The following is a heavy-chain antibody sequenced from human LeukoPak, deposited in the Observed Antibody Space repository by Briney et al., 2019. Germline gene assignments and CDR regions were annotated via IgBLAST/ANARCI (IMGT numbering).Heavy chain of an antibody. CDR3: AELGITMIGGV. CDR2: ISSSGRTI. Sequence: GGSLRLSCAASGFIFSDYYMSWIRQAPGKGLEWVSSISSSGRTIYYADSLKGRFTISRDNAKKSLYLQMNSLRGEDTAVYYCAELGITMIGGVWGKGTTVTISS. J-gene: IGHJ6*04. D-gene: IGHD3-10*02. V-gene: IGHV3-11*04. CDR1: GFIFSDYY.